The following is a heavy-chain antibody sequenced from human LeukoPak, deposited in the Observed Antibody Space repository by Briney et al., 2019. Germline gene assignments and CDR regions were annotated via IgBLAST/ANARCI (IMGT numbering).Heavy chain of an antibody. Sequence: PGGSLRLSCAASGFTFSSHAMNWVRQTPGKGLEWVSGISESGDSTSYTDSVKGRFTISGDNSKNTLYLQITSLRAEDTAVYYCAKRGYSYGPDYFDYWGQGALVTVSS. CDR2: ISESGDST. J-gene: IGHJ4*02. D-gene: IGHD5-18*01. CDR3: AKRGYSYGPDYFDY. CDR1: GFTFSSHA. V-gene: IGHV3-23*01.